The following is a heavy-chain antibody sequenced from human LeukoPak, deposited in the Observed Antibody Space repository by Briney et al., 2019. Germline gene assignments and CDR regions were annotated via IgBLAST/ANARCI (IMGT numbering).Heavy chain of an antibody. CDR2: INHSGNT. J-gene: IGHJ4*02. Sequence: SETLSLTCAVYGGSFSGYYWTWLRQPPGKGLEWIGEINHSGNTNYNPSLKSRVTISVDTSKNQFSLNLSSVTAADTAVYYCARGLLDSYWGQGTLVTVSS. CDR1: GGSFSGYY. CDR3: ARGLLDSY. D-gene: IGHD3-16*01. V-gene: IGHV4-34*01.